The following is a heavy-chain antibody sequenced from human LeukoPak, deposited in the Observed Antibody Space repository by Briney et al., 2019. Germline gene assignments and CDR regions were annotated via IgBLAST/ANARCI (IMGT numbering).Heavy chain of an antibody. V-gene: IGHV4-39*07. D-gene: IGHD3-16*01. CDR3: ARKGDYYGMDV. J-gene: IGHJ6*02. Sequence: PSETLSLTCTVSGGSISSSSYYWGWIRQPPGKGLEWIGNVYYSGSTYYNPSLKSRVNISVGTSKNQFSLKMRSVTAADTAVYYCARKGDYYGMDVWGQGTTVTVSS. CDR2: VYYSGST. CDR1: GGSISSSSYY.